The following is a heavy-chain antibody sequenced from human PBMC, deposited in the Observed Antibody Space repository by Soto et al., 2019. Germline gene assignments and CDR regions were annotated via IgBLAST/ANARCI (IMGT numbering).Heavy chain of an antibody. CDR3: TMEYYYGSGSYYLGYYYYYMDV. CDR1: GFTFSNAW. CDR2: IKSKTDGGTT. D-gene: IGHD3-10*01. V-gene: IGHV3-15*01. Sequence: EVQLVESGGGLVKPGGSLRLSCAASGFTFSNAWMSWVRQAPGKGLEWVGRIKSKTDGGTTDYAAPVKGRFTISRDDSKNTLYLQMNSLKTEDTAVYYCTMEYYYGSGSYYLGYYYYYMDVWGKGTTVTVSS. J-gene: IGHJ6*03.